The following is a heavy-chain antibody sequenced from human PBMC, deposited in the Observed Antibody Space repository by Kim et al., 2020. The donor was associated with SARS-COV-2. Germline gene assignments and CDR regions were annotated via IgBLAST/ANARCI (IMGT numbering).Heavy chain of an antibody. Sequence: SETLSLTCTVSGGSISSSSYYWGWIRQPPGKGLEWIGSINYSGSTYYNPSLKSRVTISVDTSKNQFSLKLSSVTAADTAVYYCARHPFSTPYSSGWYGPGVGEFDYWGQGTLVTVSS. CDR2: INYSGST. D-gene: IGHD6-19*01. V-gene: IGHV4-39*01. CDR1: GGSISSSSYY. CDR3: ARHPFSTPYSSGWYGPGVGEFDY. J-gene: IGHJ4*02.